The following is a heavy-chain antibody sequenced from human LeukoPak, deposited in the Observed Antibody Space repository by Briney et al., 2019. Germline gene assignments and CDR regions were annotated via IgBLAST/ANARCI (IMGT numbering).Heavy chain of an antibody. D-gene: IGHD6-13*01. CDR3: ARTLTAPGHFDY. CDR2: ISDSSGFT. CDR1: GFTFSDYY. Sequence: GGSLRLSCAASGFTFSDYYMGWIRQAPGKGLEWVSYISDSSGFTNYADFVKGRFTISRDNAKNSLYLQMNSLRAEDTAVYYCARTLTAPGHFDYWGQGTLVTVSS. V-gene: IGHV3-11*06. J-gene: IGHJ4*02.